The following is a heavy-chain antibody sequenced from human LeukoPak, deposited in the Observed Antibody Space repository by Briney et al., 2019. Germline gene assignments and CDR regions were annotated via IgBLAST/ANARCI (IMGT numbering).Heavy chain of an antibody. CDR3: ARDHNWRQTDY. V-gene: IGHV3-74*01. J-gene: IGHJ4*02. Sequence: GGSLRLSCAASGFTFSNYYMYWVRQAPGKGLVWVSRMHSDESSASYADSAKGRFTISRDNAKNSLYLQMNSLRAEDTAVYYCARDHNWRQTDYWGQGTLVTVSS. CDR1: GFTFSNYY. D-gene: IGHD1-1*01. CDR2: MHSDESSA.